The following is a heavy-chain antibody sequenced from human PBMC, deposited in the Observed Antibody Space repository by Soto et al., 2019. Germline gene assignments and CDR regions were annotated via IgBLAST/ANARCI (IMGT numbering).Heavy chain of an antibody. V-gene: IGHV1-3*01. CDR1: GYTFTRYT. J-gene: IGHJ5*02. CDR3: ARGIATGQLDP. Sequence: QVQLVQSGAEVKKPGASVKISCKASGYTFTRYTMNWVRQAPGQRLEWMGWINPDNGNTKSSQKFQDRVIITRDTSASTAYMVLSSLRSEDTAVYYCARGIATGQLDPWGQGTLVTLSS. CDR2: INPDNGNT. D-gene: IGHD2-15*01.